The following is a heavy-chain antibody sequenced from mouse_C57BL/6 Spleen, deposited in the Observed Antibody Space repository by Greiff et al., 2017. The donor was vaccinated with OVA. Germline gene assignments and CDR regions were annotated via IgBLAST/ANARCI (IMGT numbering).Heavy chain of an antibody. D-gene: IGHD2-12*01. CDR2: ISNLAYSI. V-gene: IGHV5-15*01. CDR1: GFTFSDYG. Sequence: EVQLVESGGGLVQPGGSLKLSCAASGFTFSDYGMAWVRQAPRKGPEWVAFISNLAYSIYYADTVTGRFTISRENAKNTLYLEMSSLRSEDTAMYYCARHYDGFDYWGQGTLVTVSA. CDR3: ARHYDGFDY. J-gene: IGHJ3*01.